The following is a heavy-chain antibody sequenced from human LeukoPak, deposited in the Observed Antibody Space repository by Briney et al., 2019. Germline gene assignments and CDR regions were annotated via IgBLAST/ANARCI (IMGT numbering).Heavy chain of an antibody. D-gene: IGHD3-22*01. CDR2: ISGSGSTI. V-gene: IGHV3-11*01. CDR3: ASPITMIVVVTANPYDAFDI. CDR1: GFTFSDYY. J-gene: IGHJ3*02. Sequence: KPGGSLRLSCAASGFTFSDYYMSWIRQAPGKGLEWVSYISGSGSTIYYADSVKGRFTISRDNAKNSLYLQMNSLRAEDTAVYYCASPITMIVVVTANPYDAFDIWGQGTMVTVSS.